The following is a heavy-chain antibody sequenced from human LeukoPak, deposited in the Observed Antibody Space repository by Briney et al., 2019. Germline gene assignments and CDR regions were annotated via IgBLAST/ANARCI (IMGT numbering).Heavy chain of an antibody. CDR1: GDSVSRNSAA. J-gene: IGHJ4*02. CDR3: ASLTGDESY. CDR2: TYYRSKWYS. D-gene: IGHD7-27*01. V-gene: IGHV6-1*01. Sequence: ASQTLSLTCAISGDSVSRNSAAWNWIRQSPSRGLEWLGRTYYRSKWYSEYAVSVKSRITINPDTPKNQFSLQLNSVTPEDTAVYYCASLTGDESYWGQGTLVTVSS.